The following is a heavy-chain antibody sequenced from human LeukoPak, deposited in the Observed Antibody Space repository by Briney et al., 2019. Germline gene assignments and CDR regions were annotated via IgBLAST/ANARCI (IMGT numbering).Heavy chain of an antibody. CDR2: IYHSGST. CDR1: GGSISSGGYY. Sequence: SETLSLTCTVSGGSISSGGYYWSWIRQPPGKGLEWIGYIYHSGSTYYNPSLKSRVTISVDRSKNQFSLKLSSVTAADTAVYYCARVPFRYCSSTSCYGDAFDIWGQGTMVTVSS. V-gene: IGHV4-30-2*01. CDR3: ARVPFRYCSSTSCYGDAFDI. J-gene: IGHJ3*02. D-gene: IGHD2-2*01.